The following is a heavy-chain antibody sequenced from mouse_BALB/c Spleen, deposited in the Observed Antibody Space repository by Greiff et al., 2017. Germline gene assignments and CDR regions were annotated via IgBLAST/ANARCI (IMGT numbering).Heavy chain of an antibody. Sequence: EVKLVESGGDLVKPGGSLKVSCAASGFTFSSYGMSWVRQTPEKRLEWVATISSGGGYTYYPDSVKGRFTIARDNAKNTLYLQMSSLKSEDTAMYYCARHRYERDYAMDYWGQGTSVTVSS. CDR3: ARHRYERDYAMDY. D-gene: IGHD2-14*01. CDR2: ISSGGGYT. CDR1: GFTFSSYG. J-gene: IGHJ4*01. V-gene: IGHV5-6*01.